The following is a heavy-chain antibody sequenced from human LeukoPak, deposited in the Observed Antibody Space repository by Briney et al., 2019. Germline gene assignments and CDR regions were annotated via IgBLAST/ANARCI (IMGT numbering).Heavy chain of an antibody. CDR2: INPNSGGT. CDR3: ARGTEYYFDY. D-gene: IGHD1-1*01. Sequence: ASVKVSCKASGYTFTGYYMHWVRQAPGQGLEWMGRINPNSGGTNYAQKFQGRVTMTRDTSVSTAYMDLTRLRSDGTAVYYCARGTEYYFDYWGQGTLVTVSS. CDR1: GYTFTGYY. J-gene: IGHJ4*02. V-gene: IGHV1-2*06.